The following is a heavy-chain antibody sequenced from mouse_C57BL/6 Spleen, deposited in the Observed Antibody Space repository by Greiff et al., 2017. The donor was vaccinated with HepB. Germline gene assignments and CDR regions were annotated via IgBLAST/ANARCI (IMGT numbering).Heavy chain of an antibody. D-gene: IGHD1-1*01. Sequence: EVKVVESGGGLVQPKGSLKLSCAASGFSFNTYAMNWVRQAPGKGLEWVARIRSKSNNYATYYADSVKDRFTISRDDSESMLYLQMNNLKTEDTAMYYCVRNTDYGSRAMDYWGQGTSVTVSS. J-gene: IGHJ4*01. CDR2: IRSKSNNYAT. V-gene: IGHV10-1*01. CDR3: VRNTDYGSRAMDY. CDR1: GFSFNTYA.